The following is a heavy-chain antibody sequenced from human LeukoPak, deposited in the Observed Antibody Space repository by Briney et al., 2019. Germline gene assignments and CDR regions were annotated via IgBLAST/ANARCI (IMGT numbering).Heavy chain of an antibody. D-gene: IGHD5-18*01. Sequence: GGSLRLSCAASGFTFSSYEMNWVRQAPGKGLEWVSYISSSGSTIYYADSVKGRFTISRDNAKNSLYLQLNSLRAEDTAMYYCARTGYSYGYVAFWGQGTLVTDSS. CDR2: ISSSGSTI. V-gene: IGHV3-48*03. CDR1: GFTFSSYE. CDR3: ARTGYSYGYVAF. J-gene: IGHJ4*02.